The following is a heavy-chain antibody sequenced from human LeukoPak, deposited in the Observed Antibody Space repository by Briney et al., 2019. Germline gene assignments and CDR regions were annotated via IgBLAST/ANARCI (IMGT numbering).Heavy chain of an antibody. D-gene: IGHD2-15*01. J-gene: IGHJ4*02. Sequence: GGSLRLSCAASGFTFSSYAMHWVRQAPGKGLEWVAVISYDGSNKYYADSVKGRFTISRDNSKNTLYLQMNSLRAEDTAVYYCATEAGVVVVAATDYWGQGTLVTVSS. CDR3: ATEAGVVVVAATDY. V-gene: IGHV3-30*04. CDR2: ISYDGSNK. CDR1: GFTFSSYA.